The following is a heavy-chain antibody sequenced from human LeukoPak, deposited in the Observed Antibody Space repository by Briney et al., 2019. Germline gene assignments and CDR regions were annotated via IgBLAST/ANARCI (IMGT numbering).Heavy chain of an antibody. CDR1: GFTFSSYS. Sequence: GGSLRLSCAASGFTFSSYSMNWVRQAPGKGLEWVSSISSSSSYICYADSVKGRFTISRDNAKNSLYLQMNSLRAEDTAVYYCARDRYYGSGSSWFDPWGQGTLVTVSS. D-gene: IGHD3-10*01. CDR3: ARDRYYGSGSSWFDP. CDR2: ISSSSSYI. J-gene: IGHJ5*02. V-gene: IGHV3-21*01.